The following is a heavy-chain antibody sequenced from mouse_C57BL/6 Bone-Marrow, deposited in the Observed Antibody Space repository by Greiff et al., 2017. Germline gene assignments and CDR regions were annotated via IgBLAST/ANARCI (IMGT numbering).Heavy chain of an antibody. J-gene: IGHJ2*01. CDR3: TRSDSNYGY. CDR2: IDPETGGT. D-gene: IGHD2-5*01. Sequence: QVQLQQSGAELVRPGASVTLSCKASGYTFTDYEMHWVKQTPVHGLEWIGAIDPETGGTAYNQKFKGKVILTADKSSSTAYMELHSLTSEDSAVYYCTRSDSNYGYWGQGTTLTVSS. V-gene: IGHV1-15*01. CDR1: GYTFTDYE.